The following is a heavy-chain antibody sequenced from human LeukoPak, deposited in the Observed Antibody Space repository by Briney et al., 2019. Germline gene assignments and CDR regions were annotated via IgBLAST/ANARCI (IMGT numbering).Heavy chain of an antibody. CDR1: GGSFSGYY. J-gene: IGHJ5*02. CDR2: INHSGST. CDR3: ATHLAAAVVRDWFDP. V-gene: IGHV4-34*01. Sequence: SETLSLTCAVYGGSFSGYYWSWIRQPPGKGLEWIGEINHSGSTNYNPSLKSRVTISVDTSKNQFPLKLSSVTAADTAVYYCATHLAAAVVRDWFDPWGQGTLVTVSS. D-gene: IGHD6-13*01.